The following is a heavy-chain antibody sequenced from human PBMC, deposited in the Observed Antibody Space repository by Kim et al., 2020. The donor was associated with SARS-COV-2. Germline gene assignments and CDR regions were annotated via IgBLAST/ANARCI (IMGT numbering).Heavy chain of an antibody. D-gene: IGHD4-4*01. V-gene: IGHV3-48*03. CDR3: ARATAAFDV. J-gene: IGHJ3*01. CDR2: ISSSGYII. CDR1: GFTFSSHE. Sequence: GGSLRLSCAASGFTFSSHEMNWVRQAPGKGLEWVSYISSSGYIIDYPDSVKGRFTISRDNAKNSLYLQMNSLRAEDTAVYYCARATAAFDVWGQGTMVTVSS.